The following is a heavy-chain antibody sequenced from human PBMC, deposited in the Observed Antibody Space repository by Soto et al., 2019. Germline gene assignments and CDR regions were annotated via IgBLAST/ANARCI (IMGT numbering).Heavy chain of an antibody. J-gene: IGHJ4*02. CDR3: ARVRYGDY. CDR2: ISAHNGNT. V-gene: IGHV1-18*01. CDR1: GYTFTSYG. Sequence: QVHLVQSGAEVKKPGASVKVSCKASGYTFTSYGITWVRQAPGQGLEWMGWISAHNGNTDYAQKLQGRVIVTRDTSTSTAYMELRSLRSDDTAVYYCARVRYGDYWGQGALVTVSS. D-gene: IGHD1-1*01.